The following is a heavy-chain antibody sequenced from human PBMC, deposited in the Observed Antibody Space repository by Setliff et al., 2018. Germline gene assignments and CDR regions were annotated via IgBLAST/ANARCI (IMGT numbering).Heavy chain of an antibody. CDR3: ARHIRRGCSVTSCQNWFDP. D-gene: IGHD2-15*01. Sequence: PSETLSLTCTVSGGSVSSDSYYWSWIRQPAGKGLEWIGHIYTSGITNSNPSLKSRVTISVDTSKNQFSLKLTSATAADTAVYYCARHIRRGCSVTSCQNWFDPWGQGTLVTVSS. V-gene: IGHV4-61*09. CDR1: GGSVSSDSYY. CDR2: IYTSGIT. J-gene: IGHJ5*02.